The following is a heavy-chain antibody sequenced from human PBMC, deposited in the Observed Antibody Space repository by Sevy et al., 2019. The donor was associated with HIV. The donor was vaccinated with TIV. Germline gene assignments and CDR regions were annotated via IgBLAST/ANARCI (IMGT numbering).Heavy chain of an antibody. D-gene: IGHD2-2*01. CDR2: IYHSGST. V-gene: IGHV4-30-2*01. CDR3: ARCQKDIVLVPAVGGCYGMDV. J-gene: IGHJ6*02. CDR1: GGSISSGGYS. Sequence: SETLSLTCAVSGGSISSGGYSWSWIRQPPGKGLEWIGYIYHSGSTYYNPSLKSRVTISVDRSKNQFSLKLSSVTAADTAVYYCARCQKDIVLVPAVGGCYGMDVWGQGTTVTVSS.